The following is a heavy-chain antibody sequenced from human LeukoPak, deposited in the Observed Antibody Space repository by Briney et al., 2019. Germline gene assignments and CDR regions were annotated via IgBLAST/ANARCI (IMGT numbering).Heavy chain of an antibody. Sequence: ASVKVSCKASGYTFTGYYMHWVRQAPGQGLEWMGWIDPNSGGTNYAQKFQGRVTMTRDTSISTAYMELSRLRSDDTAVYYCARGTYYDSSGYAYWGQGTLVTVSS. V-gene: IGHV1-2*02. CDR3: ARGTYYDSSGYAY. CDR1: GYTFTGYY. J-gene: IGHJ4*02. CDR2: IDPNSGGT. D-gene: IGHD3-22*01.